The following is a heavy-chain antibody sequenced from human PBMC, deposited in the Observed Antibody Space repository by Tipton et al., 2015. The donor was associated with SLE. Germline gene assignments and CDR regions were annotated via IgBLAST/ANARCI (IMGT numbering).Heavy chain of an antibody. CDR1: GYSFTSYW. V-gene: IGHV5-51*03. CDR2: IYPGDSDT. Sequence: QLVQSGAEVKKPGESLKISCKGSGYSFTSYWIGWVRQMPGKGLEWMGIIYPGDSDTRSSPSFQGQVTISADKSISTAYLQWSSLKASDTAMYYYASPLTEAYSWNEEGVIAFDIWGQGTMVTVSS. D-gene: IGHD1-20*01. J-gene: IGHJ3*02. CDR3: ASPLTEAYSWNEEGVIAFDI.